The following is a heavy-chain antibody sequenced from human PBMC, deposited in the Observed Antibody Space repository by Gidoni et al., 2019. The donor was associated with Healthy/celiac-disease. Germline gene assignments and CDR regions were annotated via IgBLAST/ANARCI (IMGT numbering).Heavy chain of an antibody. D-gene: IGHD3-22*01. CDR2: IKQDGSEN. V-gene: IGHV3-7*01. J-gene: IGHJ6*02. CDR1: GFPFTRDW. Sequence: EVQLVESGGALVQLGGSLRLSCEASGFPFTRDWRDWVRQAPGKGLGWVANIKQDGSENYYVDSVKGRFTISRDNAKNSLYLQMNSLRAEDTAVYYCARDLKHDLFYYYDSPDVWGQGTTVTVSS. CDR3: ARDLKHDLFYYYDSPDV.